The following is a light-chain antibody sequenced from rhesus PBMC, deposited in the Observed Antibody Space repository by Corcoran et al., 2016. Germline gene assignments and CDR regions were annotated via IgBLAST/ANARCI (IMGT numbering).Light chain of an antibody. CDR2: RVS. V-gene: IGKV2-73*01. J-gene: IGKJ1*01. Sequence: DIVMTQTPLSLPVTPGEPASISCRSSQSLLHSNGNTYLYWYLQKPGQPPRLLIYRVSNQFSGVPDRFSGSGSGTDFTLKISRVEAEDVEVYYCMQALQTPWTFGPGTKVEIK. CDR3: MQALQTPWT. CDR1: QSLLHSNGNTY.